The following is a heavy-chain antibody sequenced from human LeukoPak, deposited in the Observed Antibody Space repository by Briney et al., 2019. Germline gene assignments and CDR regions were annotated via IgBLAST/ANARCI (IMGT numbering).Heavy chain of an antibody. CDR3: VKGGNSGSYSHHPFDY. D-gene: IGHD1-26*01. Sequence: PGGSLRLSCAASGFTFSSYAMSWVRQAPGKGLEWVSAISGSGGSTYYADSVKGRFTISRDNSKNTLYLQMNSLRAEDTAVYYCVKGGNSGSYSHHPFDYWGQGTLVTVSS. CDR1: GFTFSSYA. J-gene: IGHJ4*02. V-gene: IGHV3-23*01. CDR2: ISGSGGST.